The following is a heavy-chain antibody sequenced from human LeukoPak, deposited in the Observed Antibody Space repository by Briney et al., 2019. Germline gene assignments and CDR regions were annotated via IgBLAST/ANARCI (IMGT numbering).Heavy chain of an antibody. V-gene: IGHV1-18*04. J-gene: IGHJ4*02. CDR3: ARVYPIYYYDGSGPPGDY. Sequence: ASVKVSCKASGYTFTSRGISWVRQAPGQGLEWMGWISAYNGNTNYAQKLQGRVTMTTDTSTSTAYMELRSLRSDDTAVYYCARVYPIYYYDGSGPPGDYWGQGTLVTVSS. CDR2: ISAYNGNT. D-gene: IGHD3-22*01. CDR1: GYTFTSRG.